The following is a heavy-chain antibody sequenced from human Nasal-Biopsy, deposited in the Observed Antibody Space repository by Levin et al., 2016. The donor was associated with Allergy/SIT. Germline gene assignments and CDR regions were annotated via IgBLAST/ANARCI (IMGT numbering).Heavy chain of an antibody. CDR3: AKDTSHTVTTGANCFDH. CDR1: GFTFSSHW. V-gene: IGHV3-9*01. CDR2: LSWNSVSI. J-gene: IGHJ4*02. D-gene: IGHD4-17*01. Sequence: SLKISCVASGFTFSSHWMHWVRQAPGKGLEWVAGLSWNSVSIVYADSVKGRFTISRDNAQNSLYLQMNSLRGEDTALYYCAKDTSHTVTTGANCFDHWGQGTLVTVSS.